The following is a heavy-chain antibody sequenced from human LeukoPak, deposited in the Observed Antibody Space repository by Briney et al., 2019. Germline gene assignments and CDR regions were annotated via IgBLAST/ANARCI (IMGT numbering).Heavy chain of an antibody. CDR2: INHSGST. J-gene: IGHJ5*02. D-gene: IGHD2-2*01. Sequence: SEALSLTCAVYGGSFSGYYWSWIRQPPGKGLEWIGEINHSGSTNYNPSLKSRVTISVDTSKNQFSLKLSSVTAADTAVYYCARGVLRRNWFDPWGQGTLVTVSS. V-gene: IGHV4-34*01. CDR1: GGSFSGYY. CDR3: ARGVLRRNWFDP.